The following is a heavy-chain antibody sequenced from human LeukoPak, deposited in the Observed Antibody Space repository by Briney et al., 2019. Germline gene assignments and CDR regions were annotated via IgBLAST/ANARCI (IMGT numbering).Heavy chain of an antibody. CDR3: TTDEWELPDFDY. J-gene: IGHJ4*02. V-gene: IGHV3-15*01. CDR2: IKSKTDGGTT. Sequence: GGSLRLSCAASGFTFSNAWMSWVRQAPGKGLEWVGRIKSKTDGGTTDYAAPVKGRFTISRDDSKNPLYLQMNSLKTEDTAVYYCTTDEWELPDFDYWGQGTLVTVSS. CDR1: GFTFSNAW. D-gene: IGHD1-26*01.